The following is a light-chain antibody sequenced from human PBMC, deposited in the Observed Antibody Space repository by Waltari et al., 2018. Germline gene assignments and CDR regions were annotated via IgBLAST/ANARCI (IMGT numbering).Light chain of an antibody. CDR3: QHYLRLPVT. Sequence: EIVLTQSPGTLSLSLGERATVSCRASQSVSRALAWYQQKPGQAPRLLIYGASTRATGIPDRFSGSGSGTDFSLTIIRLEPDDFAVYYCQHYLRLPVTFVQGTTVEI. CDR1: QSVSRA. J-gene: IGKJ1*01. V-gene: IGKV3-20*01. CDR2: GAS.